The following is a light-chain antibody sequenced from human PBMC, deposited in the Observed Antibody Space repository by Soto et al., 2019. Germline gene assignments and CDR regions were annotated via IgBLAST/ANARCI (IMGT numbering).Light chain of an antibody. Sequence: DIQMTQSPSSLSASVGDRVTITCRASQSVSRYLSWYQQKPGKAPNLLIYAASKLQSGVPSRFSGSGSGTDFTLTISSLQPEDFATYYCQQSHRRVTFGQGTKVDIK. J-gene: IGKJ1*01. CDR1: QSVSRY. V-gene: IGKV1-39*01. CDR3: QQSHRRVT. CDR2: AAS.